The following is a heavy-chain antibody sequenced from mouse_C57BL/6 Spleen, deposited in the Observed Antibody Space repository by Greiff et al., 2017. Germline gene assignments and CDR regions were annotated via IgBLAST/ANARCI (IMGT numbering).Heavy chain of an antibody. CDR3: TRIRY. Sequence: EVKLMESGGGLVQPGGSMKLSCVASGFTFSNYWMNWVSQSPETGLEWVAQIRLKSDNYATQYAESVKGRFTISRDDSKSSVYLQMNNLRAEDTGIYYCTRIRYWGQGTTLTVSS. J-gene: IGHJ2*01. D-gene: IGHD5-2*01. CDR1: GFTFSNYW. CDR2: IRLKSDNYAT. V-gene: IGHV6-3*01.